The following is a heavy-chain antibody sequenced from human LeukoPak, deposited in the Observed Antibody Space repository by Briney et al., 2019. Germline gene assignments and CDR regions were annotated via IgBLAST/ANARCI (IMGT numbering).Heavy chain of an antibody. CDR2: ISGNGDSA. J-gene: IGHJ4*02. D-gene: IGHD2-15*01. CDR3: AKCVGSTSYAFGS. Sequence: PGGSLRLSCAASGFTFSSYAMSWARQAPGKGLEWVSAISGNGDSAYYADSVKGRVTISRDTSKSTLYLQMNSLRAEDTAVYYCAKCVGSTSYAFGSWGQGTLVTVSS. CDR1: GFTFSSYA. V-gene: IGHV3-23*01.